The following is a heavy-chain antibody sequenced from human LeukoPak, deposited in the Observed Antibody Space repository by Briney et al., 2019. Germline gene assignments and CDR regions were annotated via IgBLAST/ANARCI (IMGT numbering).Heavy chain of an antibody. V-gene: IGHV1-18*01. CDR1: VYTFTSYG. J-gene: IGHJ3*02. Sequence: GASVKVSSKASVYTFTSYGISWVRQAPGQGLEWMGWISAYNGNTNYAQKLQGRVTMTTDTSTSTAYMELRSLRSDDTAVYYCARIDSGSYYVSPDDAFDIWGQGTMVTVSS. CDR2: ISAYNGNT. D-gene: IGHD1-26*01. CDR3: ARIDSGSYYVSPDDAFDI.